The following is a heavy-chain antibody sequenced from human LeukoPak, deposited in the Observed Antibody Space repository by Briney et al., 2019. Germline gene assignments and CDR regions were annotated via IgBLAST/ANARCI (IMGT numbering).Heavy chain of an antibody. CDR2: IWYDGSNK. Sequence: GGSLRLSCAASGFTFCSYGMHWVRQAPGKGLEWVAVIWYDGSNKYYADSVKGRFTTSRDNSKNTLYLQMNSLRAEDTAVYYCARDHYYGSGRLVRYYYGMDVWGQGTTVTVSS. V-gene: IGHV3-33*01. CDR1: GFTFCSYG. D-gene: IGHD3-10*01. CDR3: ARDHYYGSGRLVRYYYGMDV. J-gene: IGHJ6*02.